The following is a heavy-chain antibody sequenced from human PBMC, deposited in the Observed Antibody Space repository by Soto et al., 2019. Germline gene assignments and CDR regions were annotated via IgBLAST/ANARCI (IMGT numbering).Heavy chain of an antibody. CDR2: IIPILGIA. D-gene: IGHD3-10*01. CDR1: GGTFSSYT. CDR3: ARDPGRMVRGVEYYYYYYMDV. Sequence: ASVRVSCKASGGTFSSYTISWVRQAPGQGLEWMGRIIPILGIANYAQKFQGRVTITADKSTGTAYMELSSLRSEDTAVYYCARDPGRMVRGVEYYYYYYMDVWGKGTTVTVSS. V-gene: IGHV1-69*04. J-gene: IGHJ6*03.